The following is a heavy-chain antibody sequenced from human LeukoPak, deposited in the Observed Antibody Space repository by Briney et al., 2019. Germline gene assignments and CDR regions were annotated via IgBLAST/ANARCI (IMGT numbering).Heavy chain of an antibody. Sequence: PSETLSLTCTVSGGSISSSSYYWGWIRQPPGKGLEWIGYIYYSGSTYNPSLESRVTISIDTSKNQFSLKLNSMTAADTAVYYCARGSIWSQFNFDYWGQGTLVTVSS. D-gene: IGHD6-13*01. J-gene: IGHJ4*02. CDR2: IYYSGST. CDR1: GGSISSSSYY. V-gene: IGHV4-61*05. CDR3: ARGSIWSQFNFDY.